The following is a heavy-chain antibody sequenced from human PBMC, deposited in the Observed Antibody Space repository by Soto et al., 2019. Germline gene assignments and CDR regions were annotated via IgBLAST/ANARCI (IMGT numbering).Heavy chain of an antibody. CDR1: ADIFNNYY. CDR3: AKHCGGDCSNGFDI. CDR2: MTPSDGST. J-gene: IGHJ3*02. V-gene: IGHV1-46*02. Sequence: ASVKVSCKTSADIFNNYYMHWVRQAPGQGLEWMGVMTPSDGSTNYAQSFQGRVTMTRDTSTRTVYVELSSLRSEDTAVYYCAKHCGGDCSNGFDIWGQGTKVTVSS. D-gene: IGHD2-21*02.